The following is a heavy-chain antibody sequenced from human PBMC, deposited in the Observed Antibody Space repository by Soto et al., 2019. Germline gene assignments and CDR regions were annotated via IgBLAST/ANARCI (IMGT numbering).Heavy chain of an antibody. V-gene: IGHV3-13*01. CDR3: VRGTMVRGTLDPGISGPLDY. CDR2: LGAGGDT. D-gene: IGHD3-10*01. CDR1: GFTVSSYD. J-gene: IGHJ4*02. Sequence: EVQLVESGGGLVQPGGSLRLACAASGFTVSSYDMHWVRHVTGKGLEWVSTLGAGGDTYFPDSVKGRFTISRENAKNSLYLQMNNLGAGDTAVYYCVRGTMVRGTLDPGISGPLDYWGQGTLVAVSS.